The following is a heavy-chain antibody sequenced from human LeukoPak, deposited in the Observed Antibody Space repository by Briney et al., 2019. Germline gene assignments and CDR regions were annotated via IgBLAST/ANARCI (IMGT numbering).Heavy chain of an antibody. J-gene: IGHJ4*02. CDR3: AKGSSGGIKIFGPPYFDY. D-gene: IGHD3/OR15-3a*01. CDR1: GFTFGSYA. Sequence: GGSLRLSCAASGFTFGSYAMSWVRQAPGKGLEWVSAISGSGGSTYYADSVKGRFTISRDNSKNTLYLQMNSLRAEDTAVYYCAKGSSGGIKIFGPPYFDYWGQGTLVTVSS. CDR2: ISGSGGST. V-gene: IGHV3-23*01.